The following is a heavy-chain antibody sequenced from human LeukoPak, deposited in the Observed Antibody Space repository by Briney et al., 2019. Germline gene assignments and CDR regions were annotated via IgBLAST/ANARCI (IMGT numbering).Heavy chain of an antibody. CDR3: ARVRAITMIVYGMDV. D-gene: IGHD3-22*01. J-gene: IGHJ6*02. Sequence: ASVKVSCKASGYTFTGYYMHWVRQAPGQGLEWMGWINPNSGGTNYAQKFQGRVTVTRDTSISTAYMELSRLRSDDTAVYYCARVRAITMIVYGMDVWGQGTTVTVSS. V-gene: IGHV1-2*02. CDR2: INPNSGGT. CDR1: GYTFTGYY.